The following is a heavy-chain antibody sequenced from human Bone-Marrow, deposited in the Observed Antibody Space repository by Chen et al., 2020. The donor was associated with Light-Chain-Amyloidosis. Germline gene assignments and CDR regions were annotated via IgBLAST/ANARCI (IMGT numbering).Heavy chain of an antibody. D-gene: IGHD5-12*01. V-gene: IGHV5-51*01. CDR3: ARRRDGYNFDY. CDR2: ISPDDSAA. J-gene: IGHJ4*02. Sequence: EVQLEQSGPEVKKPGESLKISCKGSGYTFPTYWIGWVLQMPGKGLEWLGVISPDDSAARYSPSFEGQVTISADKSITTAYLQCRSLKASDTAMYYCARRRDGYNFDYWGQGTLVTVSS. CDR1: GYTFPTYW.